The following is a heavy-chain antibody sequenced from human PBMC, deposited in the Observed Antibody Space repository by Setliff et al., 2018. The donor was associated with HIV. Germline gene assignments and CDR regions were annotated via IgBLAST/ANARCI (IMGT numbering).Heavy chain of an antibody. CDR3: AKTQTVITVYGPFDS. D-gene: IGHD4-4*01. CDR1: GFTFSTYS. CDR2: ISGSGGST. J-gene: IGHJ4*02. V-gene: IGHV3-23*01. Sequence: PGGSLRLSCEASGFTFSTYSMNWVRQAPGKGLEWVSAISGSGGSTYYADSVRGRFTISRDNAKNSLYLQMNSLRAEDTAMYYCAKTQTVITVYGPFDSWGQGTPVTVSS.